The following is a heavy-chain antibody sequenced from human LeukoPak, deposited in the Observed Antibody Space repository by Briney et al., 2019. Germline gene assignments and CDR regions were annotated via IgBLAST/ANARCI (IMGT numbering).Heavy chain of an antibody. CDR3: ARLGDSSDMDY. D-gene: IGHD6-13*01. CDR1: GVSISSYY. V-gene: IGHV4-59*08. J-gene: IGHJ4*02. Sequence: SETLSLTCTVSGVSISSYYWSWIRQPPGKGLEGIGYIYYSGSTNYNPSLKSRVPISEDTSKNQFPLKLSSVTAADTAVYYCARLGDSSDMDYWGQGTLVTVSS. CDR2: IYYSGST.